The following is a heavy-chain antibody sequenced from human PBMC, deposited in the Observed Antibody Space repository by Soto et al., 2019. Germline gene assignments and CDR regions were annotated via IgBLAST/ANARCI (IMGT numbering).Heavy chain of an antibody. V-gene: IGHV1-2*02. Sequence: GASVKFSCKASGYTFTGYYMHWVRQAPGQGLEWMGWINPNSGGTNYAQKFQGRVTMTRDTSISTAYMELSRLRSDDTAVYYCARGTITMIVVVITSDYYYGMDVWGQGTTVTVSS. CDR2: INPNSGGT. CDR1: GYTFTGYY. J-gene: IGHJ6*02. CDR3: ARGTITMIVVVITSDYYYGMDV. D-gene: IGHD3-22*01.